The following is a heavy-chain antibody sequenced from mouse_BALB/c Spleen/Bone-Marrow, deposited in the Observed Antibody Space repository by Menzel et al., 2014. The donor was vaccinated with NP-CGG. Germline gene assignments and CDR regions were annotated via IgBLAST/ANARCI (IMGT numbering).Heavy chain of an antibody. CDR3: TRLDSSGYGAY. CDR1: GYTFTDYE. V-gene: IGHV1-15*01. CDR2: IDPETGGT. D-gene: IGHD3-2*01. J-gene: IGHJ3*01. Sequence: VQLQQSGAELVRPGASVTLSCKASGYTFTDYEMHWLKETPVHGLKWIGAIDPETGGTAYNQKFKGRATLTTDKSSSTAYMELRSLTSEDSAVYYCTRLDSSGYGAYWGQGTLVTVSA.